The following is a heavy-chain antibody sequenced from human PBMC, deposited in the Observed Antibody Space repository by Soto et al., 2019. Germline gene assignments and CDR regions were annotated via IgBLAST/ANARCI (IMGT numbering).Heavy chain of an antibody. CDR2: IIPILGIA. CDR3: AASYSWSYPIYYYYGMDV. CDR1: GGTFSSYT. J-gene: IGHJ6*02. D-gene: IGHD1-26*01. Sequence: QVQLVQSGAEVKKPGSSVKVSCKASGGTFSSYTISWVRQAPGQGLEWMGRIIPILGIANYAQKFQGRVTIPADTPTSTAYMELSSLRSEDTAVYYCAASYSWSYPIYYYYGMDVWGQGPTVTVSS. V-gene: IGHV1-69*02.